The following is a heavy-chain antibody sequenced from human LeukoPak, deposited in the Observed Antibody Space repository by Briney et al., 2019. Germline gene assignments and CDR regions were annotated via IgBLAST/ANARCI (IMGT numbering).Heavy chain of an antibody. CDR3: ARGFGVLLWFGEYLFDY. D-gene: IGHD3-10*01. CDR2: INPNSGGT. CDR1: GYTFTGYY. J-gene: IGHJ4*02. Sequence: GASVKVSCKASGYTFTGYYMHWVRQAPGQGLEWMGWINPNSGGTNYAQKFQGRVTMTRDTSISTAYMELSRLRSDDTAVYYCARGFGVLLWFGEYLFDYWGQGTLVTASS. V-gene: IGHV1-2*02.